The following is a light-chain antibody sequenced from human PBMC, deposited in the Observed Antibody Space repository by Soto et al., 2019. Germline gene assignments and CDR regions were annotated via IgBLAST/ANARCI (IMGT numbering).Light chain of an antibody. J-gene: IGKJ3*01. V-gene: IGKV3-11*01. CDR3: QQRANWLFS. CDR1: QSVSSY. Sequence: EIVLTQSPVTLSLSPGERATLSCRASQSVSSYLAWYQHKPGQAPRLLISDASNRATGIPARFSGSGSGTDFTLTVSNLEPEDLAVYYCQQRANWLFSFGPGTKVHIK. CDR2: DAS.